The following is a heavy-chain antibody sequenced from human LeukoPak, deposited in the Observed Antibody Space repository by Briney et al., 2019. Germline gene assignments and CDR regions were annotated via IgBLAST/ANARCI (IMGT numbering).Heavy chain of an antibody. J-gene: IGHJ4*02. CDR1: GGSISSGGYY. CDR2: IYYSGST. CDR3: ARGSGYYDYVWGSYRPPQYYFDY. D-gene: IGHD3-16*02. Sequence: PSETLSLTRTVSGGSISSGGYYWSWIRQHPGKGLEWIGYIYYSGSTYYNPSLKSRVTISVDTSKNQFSLKLSSVTAADTAVYYCARGSGYYDYVWGSYRPPQYYFDYWGQGTLVTVSS. V-gene: IGHV4-31*03.